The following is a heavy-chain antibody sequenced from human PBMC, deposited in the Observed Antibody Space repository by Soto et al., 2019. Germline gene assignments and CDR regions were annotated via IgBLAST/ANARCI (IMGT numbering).Heavy chain of an antibody. V-gene: IGHV1-24*01. Sequence: GASVKVSCKVSGYTLTELSMHWVRQAPGKWLEWMGGFDPEDGETIYAQKFQGRVTMTEDTSTDTAYMELSSLRSEDTAVYYCATAFVPRVSAARTFDHWGQGTLVTVSS. J-gene: IGHJ4*02. CDR1: GYTLTELS. CDR2: FDPEDGET. D-gene: IGHD2-2*01. CDR3: ATAFVPRVSAARTFDH.